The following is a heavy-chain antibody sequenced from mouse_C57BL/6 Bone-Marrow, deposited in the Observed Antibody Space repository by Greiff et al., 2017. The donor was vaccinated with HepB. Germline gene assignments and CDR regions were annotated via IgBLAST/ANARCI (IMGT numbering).Heavy chain of an antibody. CDR1: GFTFSSYA. J-gene: IGHJ3*01. Sequence: EVQGVESGGGLVKPGGSLKLSCAASGFTFSSYAMSWVRQTPEKRLEWVATISDGGSYTYYPDNVKGRFTISRDNAKNNLYLQMSHLKSEDTAMYYCARDLYGSSSWFAYWGQGTLVTVSA. V-gene: IGHV5-4*01. CDR2: ISDGGSYT. D-gene: IGHD1-1*01. CDR3: ARDLYGSSSWFAY.